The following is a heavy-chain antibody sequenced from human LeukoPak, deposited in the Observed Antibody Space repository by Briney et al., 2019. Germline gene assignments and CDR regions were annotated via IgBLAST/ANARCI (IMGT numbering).Heavy chain of an antibody. D-gene: IGHD5-18*01. CDR3: ARDHTAGDAFDI. V-gene: IGHV4-34*01. Sequence: SETLSLTCAVYGGSFSGYYWSWIRQPPGKGVEWIGEINHSGSTNYNPSLKSRVTISVDTSKNQFSLKLSSVTAADTAVYYCARDHTAGDAFDIWGQGTMVTVSS. CDR1: GGSFSGYY. CDR2: INHSGST. J-gene: IGHJ3*02.